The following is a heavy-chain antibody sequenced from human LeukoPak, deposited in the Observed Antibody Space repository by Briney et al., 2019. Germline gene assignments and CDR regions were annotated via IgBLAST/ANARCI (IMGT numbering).Heavy chain of an antibody. V-gene: IGHV1-2*06. CDR2: INPNSGGT. Sequence: ASVKVSCKASGYTFTGYYMHWVRQAPGQGLECMGRINPNSGGTNYAQKFQGRVTMTRDTSISTAYMELSRLRSDDTAVYYCARDSAVLPLYYYYMDVWGKGTTVTVSS. J-gene: IGHJ6*03. D-gene: IGHD3-10*01. CDR1: GYTFTGYY. CDR3: ARDSAVLPLYYYYMDV.